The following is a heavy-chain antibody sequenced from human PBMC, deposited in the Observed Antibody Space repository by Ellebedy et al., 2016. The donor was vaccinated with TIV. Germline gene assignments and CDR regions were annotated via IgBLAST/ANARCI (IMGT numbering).Heavy chain of an antibody. CDR2: ISGSGGDT. V-gene: IGHV3-23*01. CDR1: GFTFSSYA. CDR3: AKGGQWLDNDY. J-gene: IGHJ4*02. Sequence: GGSLRLXCAASGFTFSSYAMSWVRQAPGKGLEWVSAISGSGGDTYYADSVKGRFTISRDNSKNTLFLQMNSLRAEDTAVYYCAKGGQWLDNDYWGQGTLVTVS. D-gene: IGHD6-19*01.